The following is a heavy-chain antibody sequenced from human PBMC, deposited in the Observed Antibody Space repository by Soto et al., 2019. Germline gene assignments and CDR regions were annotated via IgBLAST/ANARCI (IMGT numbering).Heavy chain of an antibody. CDR1: GYTFTRYG. D-gene: IGHD2-8*01. Sequence: APVKVSCKASGYTFTRYGISWVRQAPGQGLEWMGWISGYNGDTNYAQKFQDRVSMTIDTSTGTAYMELRSLTSDDTAIYYCAKNGQPPYYYYGLDVWGQGTKVTVSS. CDR3: AKNGQPPYYYYGLDV. CDR2: ISGYNGDT. J-gene: IGHJ6*02. V-gene: IGHV1-18*01.